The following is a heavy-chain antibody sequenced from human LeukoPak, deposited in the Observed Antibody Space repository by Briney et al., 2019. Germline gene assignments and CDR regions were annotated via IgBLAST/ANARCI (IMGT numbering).Heavy chain of an antibody. V-gene: IGHV4-39*01. CDR3: ARGFVSEWELLGFDP. J-gene: IGHJ5*02. CDR1: GGSISSSSYY. CDR2: IYYSGST. Sequence: SETLSLTCTVSGGSISSSSYYWGWIRQPPGKGLEWIGSIYYSGSTYYNPSLKTRVTISVDTSKNQFSLKLSSVTAADTAVYYCARGFVSEWELLGFDPWGQGTLVTVSS. D-gene: IGHD1-26*01.